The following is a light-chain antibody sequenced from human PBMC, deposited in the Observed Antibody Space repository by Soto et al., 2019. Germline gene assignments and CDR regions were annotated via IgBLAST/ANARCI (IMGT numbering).Light chain of an antibody. CDR2: KAS. Sequence: DIQMTQSPSTLPASVGDRVIITCRASQGLTNALVWYQQKPGKAPNLLIYKASNLASGVPLRFSGSGSGKEFTLSISSLQPEDFATYYCQQHISYPRTFGQGTKVEIK. V-gene: IGKV1-5*03. CDR3: QQHISYPRT. J-gene: IGKJ1*01. CDR1: QGLTNA.